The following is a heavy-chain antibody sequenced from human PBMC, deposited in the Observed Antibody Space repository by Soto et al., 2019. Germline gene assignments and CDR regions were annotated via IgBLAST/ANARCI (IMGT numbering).Heavy chain of an antibody. V-gene: IGHV4-4*07. CDR2: IHTSGST. CDR3: VRASMPKAHFDS. CDR1: GGSIRGYY. D-gene: IGHD2-2*01. J-gene: IGHJ4*02. Sequence: QMQLQESGPGLVKPSETLSLTCTVSGGSIRGYYWSWIRQSAGMGLEWIGRIHTSGSTNYNPSLKRRVTFSVDMSKNQISLKLTSVPAAETALSYCVRASMPKAHFDSWGQGTLVTVSS.